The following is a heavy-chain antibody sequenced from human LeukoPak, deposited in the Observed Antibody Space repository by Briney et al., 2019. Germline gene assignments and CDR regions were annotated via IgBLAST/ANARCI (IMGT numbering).Heavy chain of an antibody. Sequence: GGSQRLSCVASGFAFSNHAMTWVRQVPGKGLEWVSAINSNGGNTFYADSVKGRFTISRDNSRSTLYLQMNSLRAEDTAVYYCAIDRTSSGWPRDALDIWGQGTMVSASS. V-gene: IGHV3-23*01. D-gene: IGHD6-19*01. CDR2: INSNGGNT. CDR1: GFAFSNHA. CDR3: AIDRTSSGWPRDALDI. J-gene: IGHJ3*02.